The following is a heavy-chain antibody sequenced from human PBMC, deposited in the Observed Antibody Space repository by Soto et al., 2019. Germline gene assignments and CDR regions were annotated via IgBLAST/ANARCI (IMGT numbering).Heavy chain of an antibody. V-gene: IGHV1-2*02. J-gene: IGHJ5*02. CDR2: INAHSGGT. D-gene: IGHD3-16*01. Sequence: ASVKVSCKASGFSFTGYYIHWLRQAPGQGLEWMGWINAHSGGTEYAQKFQGRVTLTRDTSIATAYLTLTSLTSDDTALYYCAKVLTRQRAYWLNPWGQEIKVTVSS. CDR1: GFSFTGYY. CDR3: AKVLTRQRAYWLNP.